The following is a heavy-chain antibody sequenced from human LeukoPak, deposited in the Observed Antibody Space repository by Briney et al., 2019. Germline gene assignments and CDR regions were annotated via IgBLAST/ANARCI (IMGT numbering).Heavy chain of an antibody. J-gene: IGHJ4*02. D-gene: IGHD2-2*01. CDR1: GGSISSGSYY. CDR2: TYTSGST. Sequence: SETLSLTCTVSGGSISSGSYYWSWIRQPAGKGLEWIGRTYTSGSTNYNPSLESRVTISVDTSKNQFSLKLSSVTAADTAVYYCARAPSTSLGNDYWGQGTLVTVPS. V-gene: IGHV4-61*02. CDR3: ARAPSTSLGNDY.